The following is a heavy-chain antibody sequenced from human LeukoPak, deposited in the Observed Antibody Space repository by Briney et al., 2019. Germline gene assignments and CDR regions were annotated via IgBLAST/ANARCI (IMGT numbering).Heavy chain of an antibody. D-gene: IGHD3-22*01. J-gene: IGHJ4*02. CDR1: GGSISSSSYY. V-gene: IGHV4-39*07. CDR3: ARETSDSSGDFDY. Sequence: PSETLSLTCTVSGGSISSSSYYWGWIRQPPGKGLEWLGSIYYSGSTYYNPSLKSRVTISVDTSKNQFSLKLSSVTAADTAVYYCARETSDSSGDFDYWGQGTLVTVSS. CDR2: IYYSGST.